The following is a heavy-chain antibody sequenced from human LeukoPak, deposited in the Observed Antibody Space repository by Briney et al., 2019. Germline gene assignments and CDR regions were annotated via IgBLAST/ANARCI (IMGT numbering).Heavy chain of an antibody. Sequence: SETLSLTCTVSGGSISSSRYYWGWIRQPPGKGLEWIGRIYHSGSTYYNPSLKSRVTISVDTSKNQFSLKLNSVTAADTAVYYCARVSGYDWESFYDYWGQGTLVTVSS. CDR1: GGSISSSRYY. V-gene: IGHV4-39*07. CDR2: IYHSGST. J-gene: IGHJ4*02. CDR3: ARVSGYDWESFYDY. D-gene: IGHD5-12*01.